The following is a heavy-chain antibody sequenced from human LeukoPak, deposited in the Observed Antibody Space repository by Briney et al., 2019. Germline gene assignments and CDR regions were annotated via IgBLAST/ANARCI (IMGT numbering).Heavy chain of an antibody. CDR3: AKGGYSYGFGLIDY. CDR1: GFTFSSYG. CDR2: ISYDGSNE. J-gene: IGHJ4*02. Sequence: GGSLRLSCAASGFTFSSYGMHWVRQAPGKGLEWVAVISYDGSNEYYADSVKGRFTISRDNSKNTLYLQMNSLRAEDTAVYYCAKGGYSYGFGLIDYWGQGTLVTVSS. V-gene: IGHV3-30*18. D-gene: IGHD5-18*01.